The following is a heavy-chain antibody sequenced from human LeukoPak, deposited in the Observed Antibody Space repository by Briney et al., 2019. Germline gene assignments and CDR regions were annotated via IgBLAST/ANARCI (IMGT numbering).Heavy chain of an antibody. D-gene: IGHD6-13*01. CDR1: GGSFSGYY. V-gene: IGHV4-34*01. Sequence: SETLSLTCAVYGGSFSGYYWSWIRQPPGKGLEWIGEINHSGSTNYNPSLKSRVTISVDTSKNQFSLKLSSVTAADTAVYYCARGNRGYSSSWRGPRGTNWFDPWGQGTLVTVSS. CDR2: INHSGST. CDR3: ARGNRGYSSSWRGPRGTNWFDP. J-gene: IGHJ5*02.